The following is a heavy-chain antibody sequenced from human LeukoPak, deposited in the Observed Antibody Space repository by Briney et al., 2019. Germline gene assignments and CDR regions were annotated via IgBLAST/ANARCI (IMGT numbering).Heavy chain of an antibody. CDR2: IYYSGST. CDR1: GGSISSGDYY. J-gene: IGHJ5*02. CDR3: AGDYGDLLTGIRFDT. Sequence: SETLSLTCTVSGGSISSGDYYWSWIRQPPGKGLEWIGYIYYSGSTYYNPSLKSRVTISIQTSKNQFSLRLTSVTAADTAVYYCAGDYGDLLTGIRFDTWGQGTLVTVSS. D-gene: IGHD4-17*01. V-gene: IGHV4-30-4*01.